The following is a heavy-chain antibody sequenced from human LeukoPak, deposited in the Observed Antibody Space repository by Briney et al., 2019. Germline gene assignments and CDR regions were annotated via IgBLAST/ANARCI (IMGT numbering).Heavy chain of an antibody. D-gene: IGHD2-8*01. J-gene: IGHJ4*02. V-gene: IGHV3-30*18. CDR3: AKAKSLYRPYYFDY. CDR1: GFTFSSYG. CDR2: ISYDGSNK. Sequence: GGSLRLSCAASGFTFSSYGMHWVRQAPGKGLEWVVVISYDGSNKYYADSVKGRFTISRDNSKNTLYLQMNSLRAEDTAVYYCAKAKSLYRPYYFDYWGQGTLVTVSS.